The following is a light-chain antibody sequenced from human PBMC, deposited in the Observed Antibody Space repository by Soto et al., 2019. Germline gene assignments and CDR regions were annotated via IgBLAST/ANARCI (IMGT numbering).Light chain of an antibody. CDR1: SSDVGPYKY. J-gene: IGLJ1*01. CDR2: AVN. CDR3: SSYASGNIYV. V-gene: IGLV2-8*02. Sequence: SSLTKPPSASRSPGQSVTISCPGTSSDVGPYKYVSWYQQHPGKAPKLIIYAVNQRPSGVPDRFSGSKSGNTASLTVSGLQAEDEADYYCSSYASGNIYVFGTGTKVTVL.